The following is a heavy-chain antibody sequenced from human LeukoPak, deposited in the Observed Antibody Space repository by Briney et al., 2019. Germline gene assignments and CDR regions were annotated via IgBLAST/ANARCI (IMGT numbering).Heavy chain of an antibody. V-gene: IGHV4-38-2*02. J-gene: IGHJ4*02. CDR3: ARDIFFDGSSEDY. CDR2: IYHSGST. CDR1: GYSISSGYY. Sequence: SETLSLTCTVSGYSISSGYYWGWIRQPPGKWLEWIGSIYHSGSTYYNPSLKSRVTISVDTSKNQFSLKLSSVTAADTAVYYCARDIFFDGSSEDYWGQGTLVTVSS. D-gene: IGHD6-6*01.